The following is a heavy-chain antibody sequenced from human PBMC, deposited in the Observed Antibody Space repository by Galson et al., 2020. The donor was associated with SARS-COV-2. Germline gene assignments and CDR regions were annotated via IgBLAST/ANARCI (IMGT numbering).Heavy chain of an antibody. Sequence: ASVKVSCKASGYTFTGYYMHWVRQAPGQGLEWMGWINPNSGGTNYAQKFQGRVTMTRDTSISTAYMELSRLRSDDTAVYYCARDGWFGEVGWFDPWGQGTLVTVSS. J-gene: IGHJ5*02. CDR1: GYTFTGYY. CDR3: ARDGWFGEVGWFDP. V-gene: IGHV1-2*02. D-gene: IGHD3-10*01. CDR2: INPNSGGT.